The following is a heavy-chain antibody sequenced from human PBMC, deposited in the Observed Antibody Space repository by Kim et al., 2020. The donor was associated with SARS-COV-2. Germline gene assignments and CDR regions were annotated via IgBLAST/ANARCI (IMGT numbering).Heavy chain of an antibody. V-gene: IGHV1-69*13. D-gene: IGHD5-12*01. Sequence: SVKVSCKASGGTFSSYAISWVRQAPGQGLEWMGGIIPIFGTANYAQKFQGRVTITADESTSTAYMELSSLRSEDTAVYYCARVKVVATRDTYYYYGMDVWGQGTTVTVSS. CDR2: IIPIFGTA. CDR3: ARVKVVATRDTYYYYGMDV. J-gene: IGHJ6*02. CDR1: GGTFSSYA.